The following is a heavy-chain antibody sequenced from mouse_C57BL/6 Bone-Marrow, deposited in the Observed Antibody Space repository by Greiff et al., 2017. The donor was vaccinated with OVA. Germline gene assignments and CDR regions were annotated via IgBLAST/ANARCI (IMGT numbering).Heavy chain of an antibody. CDR1: GYTFTSYW. CDR3: ARSSRYGKVYY. CDR2: IHPNSGST. Sequence: QVQLQQSGAELVKPGASVKLSCKASGYTFTSYWMHWVKQRPGQGLEWIGMIHPNSGSTNYNEKFKSKATLTVDKSSSTAYMQLSSLTSEDSAVYYCARSSRYGKVYYWGQGTTLTVSS. D-gene: IGHD2-10*02. V-gene: IGHV1-64*01. J-gene: IGHJ2*01.